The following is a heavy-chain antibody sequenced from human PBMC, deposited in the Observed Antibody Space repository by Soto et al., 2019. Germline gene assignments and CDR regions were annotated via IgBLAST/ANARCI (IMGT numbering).Heavy chain of an antibody. CDR2: IYPADSDT. D-gene: IGHD6-13*01. CDR3: ARQATYSSSWPY. V-gene: IGHV5-51*01. Sequence: GESLKISCKGSGYSFTSYWIGWVRQMPGRGLEWMGIIYPADSDTRYSPSFQGQVTISADKSISTAYLQWSSLKASDTAMYFCARQATYSSSWPYWGQGTLVTVSS. J-gene: IGHJ4*02. CDR1: GYSFTSYW.